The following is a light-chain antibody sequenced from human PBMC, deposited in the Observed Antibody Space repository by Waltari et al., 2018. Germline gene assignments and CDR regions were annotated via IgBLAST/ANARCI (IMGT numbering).Light chain of an antibody. Sequence: CQGSQDSGNWLAWYQQNPGKAPTHRIYAASSVQTGDPERCSGGGSGTEFTLTISSLRPEDFVTYYCQQARSFPITFGPGTKVDMK. CDR2: AAS. V-gene: IGKV1-12*01. J-gene: IGKJ3*01. CDR3: QQARSFPIT. CDR1: QDSGNW.